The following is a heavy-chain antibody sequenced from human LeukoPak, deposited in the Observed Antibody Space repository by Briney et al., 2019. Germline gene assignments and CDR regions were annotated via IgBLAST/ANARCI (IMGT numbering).Heavy chain of an antibody. Sequence: PSETLSLTCTVSGGFISSYYWSWIRQPPGKGLEWIGYIYYSGSTNYSPSLKSRVTLSVDTSKTQFSLRLSSVTAADTAVYYCAREDSGSYYNYYYFYMDVWGKGTTVTISS. V-gene: IGHV4-59*12. J-gene: IGHJ6*03. CDR1: GGFISSYY. CDR3: AREDSGSYYNYYYFYMDV. D-gene: IGHD3-10*01. CDR2: IYYSGST.